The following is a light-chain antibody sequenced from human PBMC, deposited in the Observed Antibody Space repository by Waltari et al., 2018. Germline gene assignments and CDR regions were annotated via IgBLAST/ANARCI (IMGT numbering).Light chain of an antibody. J-gene: IGKJ5*01. CDR3: QHYDTSPRT. CDR1: HSVSHNY. CDR2: EAS. V-gene: IGKV3D-20*01. Sequence: ENALTQSPATLSLSPGDRATLSCGASHSVSHNYLAWFQQKPGQAPRLLIYEASRRATGIPDRFSGSGSGTDFTLTISRLEPEDFAVYYCQHYDTSPRTFGQGTRLEIK.